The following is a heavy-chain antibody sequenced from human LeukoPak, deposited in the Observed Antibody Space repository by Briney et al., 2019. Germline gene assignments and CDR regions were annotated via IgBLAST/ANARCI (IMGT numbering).Heavy chain of an antibody. D-gene: IGHD3-10*01. CDR3: ARHFGRIENYYMDV. Sequence: GGSLRLSCAASGFIFSSYNMNWVRQAPGKGLEWVSTMGTRSMYISYADSLKGRFTMSRDDAKNSLYLQMNSLRAEDTAVYYCARHFGRIENYYMDVGGKGTTVTVSS. CDR2: MGTRSMYI. CDR1: GFIFSSYN. V-gene: IGHV3-21*01. J-gene: IGHJ6*03.